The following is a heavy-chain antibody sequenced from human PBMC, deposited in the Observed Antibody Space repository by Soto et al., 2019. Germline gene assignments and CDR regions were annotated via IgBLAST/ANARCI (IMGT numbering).Heavy chain of an antibody. V-gene: IGHV3-23*01. Sequence: EVQLLESGGGLVQPGGSLRLSCAASGFTFSTYAMAWVRQAPGKGLEWVSSISSSSGSTFYADSVKGRFTISRDNSENTLSMQMNSLRDEDTDVYYCATQPLKVPLRFDYWGQGTLVTVSS. D-gene: IGHD5-18*01. J-gene: IGHJ4*02. CDR1: GFTFSTYA. CDR2: ISSSSGST. CDR3: ATQPLKVPLRFDY.